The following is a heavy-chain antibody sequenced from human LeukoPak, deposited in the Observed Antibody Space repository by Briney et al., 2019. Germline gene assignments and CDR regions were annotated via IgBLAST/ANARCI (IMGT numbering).Heavy chain of an antibody. Sequence: GGSLRLSCAASGFTFSPYGMHWVRQAPGKGLEWVAIIWFDGSNKYYADSVKGRFTISRDNSKNTLYLQMNSLRAEDTAVYFCARNLDYYFDYWGQGTLVTVSS. CDR2: IWFDGSNK. CDR3: ARNLDYYFDY. J-gene: IGHJ4*02. CDR1: GFTFSPYG. V-gene: IGHV3-33*01.